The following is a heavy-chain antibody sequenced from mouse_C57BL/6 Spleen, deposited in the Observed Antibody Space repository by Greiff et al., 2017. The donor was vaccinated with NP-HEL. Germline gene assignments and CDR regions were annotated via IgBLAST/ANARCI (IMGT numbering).Heavy chain of an antibody. J-gene: IGHJ4*01. V-gene: IGHV2-3*01. CDR3: AKSHGSSSPYAMDY. D-gene: IGHD1-1*01. CDR1: GFSLTSYG. CDR2: IWGDGST. Sequence: QVQLKESGPGLVAPSQSLSITCTASGFSLTSYGVSWVRQPPGKGLEWLGVIWGDGSTNNHTATISRLSISKDNSKSQVILKLNSLQTDDTATYYCAKSHGSSSPYAMDYWGQGTSVTVSS.